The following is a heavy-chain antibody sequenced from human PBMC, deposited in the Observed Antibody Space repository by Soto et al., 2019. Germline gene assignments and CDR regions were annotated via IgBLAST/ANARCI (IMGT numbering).Heavy chain of an antibody. Sequence: GASVKVSCKASGYTFTSFGISWVRQAPGQGLEWMGWISAYNGNTNYAQKLQGRVTMTTDTSTSTAYMELRSLRSDDTAVYYCARELKSGGWSWDNDVFDIGGQGKMVTVS. V-gene: IGHV1-18*01. D-gene: IGHD6-19*01. CDR1: GYTFTSFG. J-gene: IGHJ3*02. CDR2: ISAYNGNT. CDR3: ARELKSGGWSWDNDVFDI.